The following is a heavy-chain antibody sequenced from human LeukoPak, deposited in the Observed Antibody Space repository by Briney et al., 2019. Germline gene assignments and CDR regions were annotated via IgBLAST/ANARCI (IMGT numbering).Heavy chain of an antibody. D-gene: IGHD5-24*01. CDR2: IIPILGIA. CDR1: GGTFSSYA. J-gene: IGHJ4*02. CDR3: ARVGGSRDGYNPRFDY. Sequence: GASVKVSCKASGGTFSSYAISWVRQAPGQGLEWMGRIIPILGIANYAQKFQGRVTITADKSTSTAYMEPSSLRSEDTAVYYCARVGGSRDGYNPRFDYWGQGTLVTVSS. V-gene: IGHV1-69*04.